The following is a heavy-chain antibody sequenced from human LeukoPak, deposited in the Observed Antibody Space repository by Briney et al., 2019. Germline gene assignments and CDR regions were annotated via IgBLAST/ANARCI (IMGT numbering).Heavy chain of an antibody. J-gene: IGHJ3*02. D-gene: IGHD3-22*01. CDR2: INHSGST. V-gene: IGHV4-34*01. Sequence: PSETLSLTCAVYGGSFSGYYWSWIRQPPGKGLEWIGEINHSGSTNYNPSLKSRVTISVDTSKNQFSLKLSSVTAADTAVYYCARDLNRYVVTMIVVVRRPHAFDIWGQGTMVTVSS. CDR1: GGSFSGYY. CDR3: ARDLNRYVVTMIVVVRRPHAFDI.